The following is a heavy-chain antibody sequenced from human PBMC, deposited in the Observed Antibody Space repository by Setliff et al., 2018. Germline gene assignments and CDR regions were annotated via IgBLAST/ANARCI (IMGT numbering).Heavy chain of an antibody. Sequence: PGGSLRLSCAASGFTFGSYAMSWVRQAPGKGLEWVSAISGSGGSTYYADSVKGRFTISRDNSKKPLYLQMKSLRAEDTAVYYCAKNGFWVVALGVNNWFDPWGQGTLVTVSS. CDR2: ISGSGGST. CDR3: AKNGFWVVALGVNNWFDP. CDR1: GFTFGSYA. V-gene: IGHV3-23*01. D-gene: IGHD3-16*01. J-gene: IGHJ5*02.